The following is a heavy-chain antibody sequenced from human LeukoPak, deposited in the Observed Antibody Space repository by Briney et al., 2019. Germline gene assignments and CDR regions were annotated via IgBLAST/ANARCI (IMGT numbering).Heavy chain of an antibody. CDR3: ARVLLYSYGYIDY. CDR1: GYSISSGYY. J-gene: IGHJ4*02. D-gene: IGHD5-18*01. Sequence: PSETLSLTCTVSGYSISSGYYWGWIRQPPGKGLEWIGSIYHSGSTYYNPSLKSRVTISVDTSKNQFSLKLSSVTAADTAVYYCARVLLYSYGYIDYWGQGTLVTVSS. CDR2: IYHSGST. V-gene: IGHV4-38-2*02.